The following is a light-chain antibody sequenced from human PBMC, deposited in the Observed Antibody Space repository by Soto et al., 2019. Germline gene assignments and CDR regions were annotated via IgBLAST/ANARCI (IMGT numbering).Light chain of an antibody. CDR3: SSYTTSSTVV. CDR2: DVS. Sequence: QSALTQPAFVSGSPGQSITISCTGTSSDVGGYNYVSWYQQHPGKAPKLLIYDVSNRPSGVSNRFSASKSGNTASLTISGLQAEDEADYYCSSYTTSSTVVFGGGTKLTVL. CDR1: SSDVGGYNY. V-gene: IGLV2-14*03. J-gene: IGLJ2*01.